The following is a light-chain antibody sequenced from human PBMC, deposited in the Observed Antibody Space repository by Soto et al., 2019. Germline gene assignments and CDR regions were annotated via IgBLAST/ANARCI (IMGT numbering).Light chain of an antibody. J-gene: IGKJ2*01. Sequence: EIVLTQSPGTLSLSPGERATLSCRASQSVSSSYLAWYQQKPGQAPRLLIYGASSRATGIPDRFSGSGSGTAVTLTISRLELEDFAVYYCQQYGSSPPMYTFGQGTKLEIK. V-gene: IGKV3-20*01. CDR1: QSVSSSY. CDR2: GAS. CDR3: QQYGSSPPMYT.